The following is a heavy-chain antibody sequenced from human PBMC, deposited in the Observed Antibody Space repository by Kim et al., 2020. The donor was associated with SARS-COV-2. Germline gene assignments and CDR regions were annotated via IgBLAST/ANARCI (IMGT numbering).Heavy chain of an antibody. CDR2: ISFDGRNK. Sequence: LSLTCAASGVSFDRSAMNWVRQAPGKGLEWVAVISFDGRNKAYADSVKGRFTISRDNFKSTLHLQMNSLRVEDTAVNYFARGNYSDSVSLSDYYHGM. J-gene: IGHJ6*01. D-gene: IGHD3-10*01. V-gene: IGHV3-30-3*01. CDR3: ARGNYSDSVSLSDYYHGM. CDR1: GVSFDRSA.